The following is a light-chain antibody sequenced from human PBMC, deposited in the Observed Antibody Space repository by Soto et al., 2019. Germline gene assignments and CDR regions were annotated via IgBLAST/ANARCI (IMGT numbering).Light chain of an antibody. CDR3: CSYASSTFVI. J-gene: IGLJ2*01. Sequence: QSALTQPASVSGSPGQSITISCTGTDSDIGSRNLVSWYQRRPGKAPNLIIFDVNKRPSGVSDRFSGSKSGNTASLTISGLQAEDEADYFCCSYASSTFVIFGGGTQLTVL. CDR1: DSDIGSRNL. V-gene: IGLV2-23*02. CDR2: DVN.